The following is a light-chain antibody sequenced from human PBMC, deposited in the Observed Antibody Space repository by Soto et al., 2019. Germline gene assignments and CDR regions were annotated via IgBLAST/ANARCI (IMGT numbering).Light chain of an antibody. CDR3: QSYDSNLSGSEV. V-gene: IGLV1-40*01. J-gene: IGLJ1*01. CDR2: GNG. CDR1: SSNLGAGFD. Sequence: QSVLTQPPSVSGAPGQGVTLSCTGSSSNLGAGFDVHWYQHLPGTAPKLLIYGNGNRPSGVPDRFSGSKSGTSASLAITGLQAEDEADYYCQSYDSNLSGSEVFGTGTKVTVL.